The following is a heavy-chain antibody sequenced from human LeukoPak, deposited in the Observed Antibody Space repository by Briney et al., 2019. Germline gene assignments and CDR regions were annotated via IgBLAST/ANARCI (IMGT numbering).Heavy chain of an antibody. Sequence: GGSLRLSCAASGFTFSSYTMNWVRQAPGKGLEWLSYISSSGSTIYYADSVKGRFTISRDNSKNTLYLQMNSLRAEDTAIYYCANPTIGNAFDIWGQGTMVTVSS. CDR3: ANPTIGNAFDI. CDR2: ISSSGSTI. CDR1: GFTFSSYT. V-gene: IGHV3-48*01. D-gene: IGHD5-24*01. J-gene: IGHJ3*02.